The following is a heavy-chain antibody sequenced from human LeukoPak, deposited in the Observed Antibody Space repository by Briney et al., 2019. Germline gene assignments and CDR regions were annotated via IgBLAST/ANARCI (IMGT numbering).Heavy chain of an antibody. CDR2: IYYSGST. CDR1: GGSISSYY. Sequence: SETLSLTCTVSGGSISSYYWSWIRQPPGKGLEWIGYIYYSGSTNYNPSLKSRVTISVDTSKNQFSLKLSSVTAADTAVYYCARGWDPLVTDAFDIWGQGTIVTVSS. CDR3: ARGWDPLVTDAFDI. J-gene: IGHJ3*02. V-gene: IGHV4-59*01. D-gene: IGHD3-9*01.